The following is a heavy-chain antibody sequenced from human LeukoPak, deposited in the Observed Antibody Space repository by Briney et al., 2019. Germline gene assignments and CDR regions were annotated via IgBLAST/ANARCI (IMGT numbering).Heavy chain of an antibody. CDR1: GFTLSSFV. CDR2: ISYDGRDK. J-gene: IGHJ4*02. CDR3: SRETVNYFFYF. V-gene: IGHV3-30*03. D-gene: IGHD1-7*01. Sequence: GGSLRLSCAASGFTLSSFVMHWVRQAPGKGLEWVAAISYDGRDKYFADSVKGRFTISRDNSKNTVDLQVNGLRAVDTAVYYCSRETVNYFFYFRGQGTLVTVSS.